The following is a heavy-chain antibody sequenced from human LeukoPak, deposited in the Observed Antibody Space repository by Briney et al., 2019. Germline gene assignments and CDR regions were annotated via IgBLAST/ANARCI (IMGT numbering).Heavy chain of an antibody. V-gene: IGHV4-31*03. Sequence: PSETLSLTCTVSGGSISSGGYYWSWLRQHPGKGLEWIGYIYYSGSTYYNPSLKSRVTISVDTSKNQFSLKLSSVTAADTAVYYCARAPGGWFGELLFPYYFDYWGQGTLVTVSS. CDR2: IYYSGST. D-gene: IGHD3-10*01. CDR3: ARAPGGWFGELLFPYYFDY. J-gene: IGHJ4*02. CDR1: GGSISSGGYY.